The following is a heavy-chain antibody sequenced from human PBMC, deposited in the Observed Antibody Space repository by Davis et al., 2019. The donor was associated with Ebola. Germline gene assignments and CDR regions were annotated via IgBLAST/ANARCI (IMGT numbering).Heavy chain of an antibody. V-gene: IGHV4-30-2*01. D-gene: IGHD6-13*01. Sequence: MPSETLSLTCAVSGGSISSGGYSWSWIRQPPGKGLEWIGYIYHSGSTYYNPSLNSRVTISVDRSKNKFSLKLSSVTAADTAVYYCARGKPFGCSFRFDPWGQGTLVTVSS. J-gene: IGHJ5*02. CDR1: GGSISSGGYS. CDR3: ARGKPFGCSFRFDP. CDR2: IYHSGST.